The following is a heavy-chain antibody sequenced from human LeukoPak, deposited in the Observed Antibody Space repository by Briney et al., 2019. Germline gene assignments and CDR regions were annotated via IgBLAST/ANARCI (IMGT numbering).Heavy chain of an antibody. V-gene: IGHV3-7*03. CDR3: AKDIGSSLDH. CDR1: GFTFSTYW. Sequence: GGSLRLSCAASGFTFSTYWMSWVRQAPGKGLEWVANIKQDGSEKYYVDSVKGRFTISRDNAKNSLYLQMNSLRAEDTALCYCAKDIGSSLDHWGQGTLVTVSS. J-gene: IGHJ4*02. CDR2: IKQDGSEK. D-gene: IGHD3-10*01.